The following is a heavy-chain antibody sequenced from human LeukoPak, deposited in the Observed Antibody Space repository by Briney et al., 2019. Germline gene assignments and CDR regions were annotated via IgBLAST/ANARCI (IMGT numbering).Heavy chain of an antibody. V-gene: IGHV4-30-2*01. CDR2: IYHSGST. D-gene: IGHD2-2*02. CDR1: GGSISSGGYS. J-gene: IGHJ5*02. Sequence: SETLSLTCAVSGGSISSGGYSWSWIRQPPGKGLEWIGYIYHSGSTYYNPSLKSRVTISVDRSKNQFSLKLSSVTAADTAVYYCARGQLLYSWFDPWGQGTLDTVSS. CDR3: ARGQLLYSWFDP.